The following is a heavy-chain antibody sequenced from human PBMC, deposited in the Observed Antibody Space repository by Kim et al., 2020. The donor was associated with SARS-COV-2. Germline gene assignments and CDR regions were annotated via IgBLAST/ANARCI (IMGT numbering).Heavy chain of an antibody. Sequence: ASVKVSCKASGYTFTSYAMHWVRQAPGQRLEWMGWINAGNGNTKYSQKFQGRVTITRDTSASTAYMELSSLRSEDTAVYYCARDLSRYYDSSGYYRPPWFDPWGQGTLVTVSS. CDR2: INAGNGNT. CDR1: GYTFTSYA. CDR3: ARDLSRYYDSSGYYRPPWFDP. D-gene: IGHD3-22*01. J-gene: IGHJ5*02. V-gene: IGHV1-3*01.